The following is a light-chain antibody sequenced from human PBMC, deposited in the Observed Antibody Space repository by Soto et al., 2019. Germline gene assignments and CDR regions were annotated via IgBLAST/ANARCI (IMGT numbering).Light chain of an antibody. CDR2: RGT. Sequence: QSVLAQPASVSGSPGQSMTISCTGTSNDVGAYDSVSWYQQHPHKAPQVIIYRGTQRPSGASNRFSASTSGNAASLTISGLQADDEADYFCCSSAPESTYVCGTGTKVTVL. CDR1: SNDVGAYDS. CDR3: CSSAPESTYV. V-gene: IGLV2-23*01. J-gene: IGLJ1*01.